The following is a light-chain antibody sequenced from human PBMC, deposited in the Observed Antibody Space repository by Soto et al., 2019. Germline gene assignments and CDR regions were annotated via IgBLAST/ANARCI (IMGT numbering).Light chain of an antibody. CDR2: DAS. Sequence: EIVLTQSPATLSLSPGERATLSCRASQSVSSYLAWYQQKPGQAPRLLIYDASNRATGIPARFSGSGSRTDFTLTISSLEPEDFADYYCHQRSNWPGFTFGPGTKVDIK. CDR1: QSVSSY. J-gene: IGKJ3*01. V-gene: IGKV3-11*01. CDR3: HQRSNWPGFT.